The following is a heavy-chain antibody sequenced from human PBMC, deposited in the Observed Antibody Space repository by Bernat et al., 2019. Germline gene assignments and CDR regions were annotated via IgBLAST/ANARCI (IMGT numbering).Heavy chain of an antibody. CDR1: GGSISSSSYY. CDR2: IYYSGST. CDR3: ARHGGAGVSCSSTSCYVGYFQH. J-gene: IGHJ1*01. V-gene: IGHV4-39*01. Sequence: QLQLQESGPGLVKPSETLSLTCTVSGGSISSSSYYWGWIRQPPGKGLEWIGSIYYSGSTYHNPSLKSRVTISVDTSKNQFSLKLSSVTAADTAVYYCARHGGAGVSCSSTSCYVGYFQHWGQGTLVTVSS. D-gene: IGHD2-2*01.